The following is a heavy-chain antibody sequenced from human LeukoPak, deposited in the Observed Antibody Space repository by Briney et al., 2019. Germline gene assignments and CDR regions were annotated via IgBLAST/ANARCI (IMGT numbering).Heavy chain of an antibody. D-gene: IGHD3-22*01. V-gene: IGHV4-4*07. Sequence: SETLSLTCTVSGGSISSYYWSWIRQPAGKGLEWIGRIYTSGSTNYNPSLKSRVTISVDKSKNQFSLKLSSVTAADTAVYYCARGASGYYDSSEDYWGQGTLVTVSS. CDR3: ARGASGYYDSSEDY. CDR2: IYTSGST. CDR1: GGSISSYY. J-gene: IGHJ4*02.